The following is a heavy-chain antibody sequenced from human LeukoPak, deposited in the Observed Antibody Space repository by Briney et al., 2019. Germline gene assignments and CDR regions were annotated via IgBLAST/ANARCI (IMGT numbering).Heavy chain of an antibody. Sequence: RGSLRLSCAASGFTFSSYGMYWGRQAPGKGLEWVTFIRDDGSNKYYADSVKGRFTISRDNSKKTLYLQMNSLRAEDTAVYYCAKKSYSDYWGQGTLVTVSS. CDR2: IRDDGSNK. V-gene: IGHV3-30*02. CDR1: GFTFSSYG. J-gene: IGHJ4*02. CDR3: AKKSYSDY. D-gene: IGHD1-26*01.